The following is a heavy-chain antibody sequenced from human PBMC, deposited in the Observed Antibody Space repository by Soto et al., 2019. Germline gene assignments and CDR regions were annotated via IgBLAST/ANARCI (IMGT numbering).Heavy chain of an antibody. CDR1: GFTVSSNY. CDR3: ANSLQTFGVVRSRDFDY. J-gene: IGHJ4*02. CDR2: IYSGGST. V-gene: IGHV3-53*01. D-gene: IGHD3-3*01. Sequence: GSLRLSCAASGFTVSSNYMSWVRQAPGKGLEWVSVIYSGGSTYYADSVKGRFTISRDNSKNTLYLQMNSLRAEDTAVYYCANSLQTFGVVRSRDFDYWGQGTLVTVSS.